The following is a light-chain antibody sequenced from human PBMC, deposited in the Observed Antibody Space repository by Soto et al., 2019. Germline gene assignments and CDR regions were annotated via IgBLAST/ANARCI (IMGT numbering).Light chain of an antibody. Sequence: QAVVTQEPSFSVSPGGTVTLTCGLSSGSVSTSYYPSWYQQTPGQAPRTLIYSTNTRSSGVPDRFSGSILGNKAALTITGAQAEDESDYYCMLCMGSGLVFGGGTQLTVL. J-gene: IGLJ2*01. CDR3: MLCMGSGLV. V-gene: IGLV8-61*01. CDR2: STN. CDR1: SGSVSTSYY.